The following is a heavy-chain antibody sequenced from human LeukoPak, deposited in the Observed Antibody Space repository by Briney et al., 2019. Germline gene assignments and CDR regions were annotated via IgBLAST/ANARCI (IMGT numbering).Heavy chain of an antibody. D-gene: IGHD6-19*01. Sequence: PGGSLRLSCAASGFTFSSYGMHWVRQAPGKGLEWVAVISYDGSNKYYADSVKGRFTISRDNSKNTLYLQMNSLRAEDTAVYYCAKELFRMQWLLFDAFDIWGQGTMVTVSS. V-gene: IGHV3-30*18. CDR2: ISYDGSNK. CDR3: AKELFRMQWLLFDAFDI. J-gene: IGHJ3*02. CDR1: GFTFSSYG.